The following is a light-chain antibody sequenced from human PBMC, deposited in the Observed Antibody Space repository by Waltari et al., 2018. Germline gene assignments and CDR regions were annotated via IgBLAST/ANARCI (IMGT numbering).Light chain of an antibody. Sequence: SYVLTQPPSVSVAPGETARITCGGDNIGSYSVHWYQRRPGQAPMLVIYYDSDRPSGIPERFSGSNSGNTATLTISRVEAGDEAKYYCHVWHPDVDPGVFGTGTDVTVL. CDR3: HVWHPDVDPGV. CDR2: YDS. CDR1: NIGSYS. V-gene: IGLV3-21*04. J-gene: IGLJ1*01.